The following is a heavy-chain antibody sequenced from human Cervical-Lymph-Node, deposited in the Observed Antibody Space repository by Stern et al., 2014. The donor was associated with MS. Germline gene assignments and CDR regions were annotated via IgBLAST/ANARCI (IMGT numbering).Heavy chain of an antibody. CDR2: ISGSGGSI. CDR1: GFTFSNYV. D-gene: IGHD3-3*01. V-gene: IGHV3-23*04. J-gene: IGHJ4*02. Sequence: EVQLVESGGGLVQPGGSLRLSCAASGFTFSNYVMSWVRQAPRKGLEWISNISGSGGSIYYADSVRGRFTLSRDNSKNTLYLQMNSLRADDTAVYYCAKRPGYDFWSAYYRAYVDFWGQGALVTVSS. CDR3: AKRPGYDFWSAYYRAYVDF.